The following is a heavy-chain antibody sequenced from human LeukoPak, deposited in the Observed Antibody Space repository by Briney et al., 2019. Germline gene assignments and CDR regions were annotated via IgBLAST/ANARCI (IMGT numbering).Heavy chain of an antibody. J-gene: IGHJ4*02. D-gene: IGHD5-18*01. CDR2: IDSSSSSI. Sequence: GGSLRLSCAASGFTFSRYSMNWVRQAPGKGLEWVSYIDSSSSSIYYADSVKGRFTISRDNVKNSLYLQMNSLRAEDTAVYYCARHLSGVTGYTYGRGIDYWGQGTLVTVSS. V-gene: IGHV3-48*01. CDR1: GFTFSRYS. CDR3: ARHLSGVTGYTYGRGIDY.